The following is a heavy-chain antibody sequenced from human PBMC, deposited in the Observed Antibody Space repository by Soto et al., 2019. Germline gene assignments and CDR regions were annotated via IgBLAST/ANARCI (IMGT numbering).Heavy chain of an antibody. V-gene: IGHV1-2*02. CDR1: GYTFTGYY. CDR2: INPNSGGT. D-gene: IGHD6-13*01. J-gene: IGHJ4*02. CDR3: ARDPGGSSQYYFDY. Sequence: GASVKVSCKASGYTFTGYYMHWVRQAPGQGLEWMGWINPNSGGTNYAQKFQGRVTMTRDTSISTAYMELSRLRSDDTAAYYCARDPGGSSQYYFDYWGQGTLVTVSS.